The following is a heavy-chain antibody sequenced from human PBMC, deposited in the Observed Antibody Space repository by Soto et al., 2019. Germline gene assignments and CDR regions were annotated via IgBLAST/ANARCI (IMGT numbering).Heavy chain of an antibody. Sequence: QVQLQESGPGLVKPSETLSLTCTVSGVSVYSGSFYWAWIRQPPGKGLEWIWFGSYRETTNYKPSLESPVTISVNTSRSQISLKVTSLTAADTAVYYCARGAKVTQYDYWGQGTLVTVSS. CDR1: GVSVYSGSFY. V-gene: IGHV4-61*01. CDR2: GSYRETT. CDR3: ARGAKVTQYDY. J-gene: IGHJ4*02. D-gene: IGHD2-21*02.